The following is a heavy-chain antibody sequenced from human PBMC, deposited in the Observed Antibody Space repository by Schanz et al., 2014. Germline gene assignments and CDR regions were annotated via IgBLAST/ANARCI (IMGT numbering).Heavy chain of an antibody. D-gene: IGHD6-6*01. J-gene: IGHJ6*02. CDR1: GFTFSSYG. Sequence: EGQLLESGGGLVQPGGSLRLSCAASGFTFSSYGMSWVCQAPGKGLEWVSSIGPTERYIYYADSVKGRFTISRDNSKNMLYLQMNSLRGEDTAVYFCAKGRGGPSSEGLDQYYGMDVWGQGTTVTVSS. V-gene: IGHV3-23*01. CDR3: AKGRGGPSSEGLDQYYGMDV. CDR2: IGPTERYI.